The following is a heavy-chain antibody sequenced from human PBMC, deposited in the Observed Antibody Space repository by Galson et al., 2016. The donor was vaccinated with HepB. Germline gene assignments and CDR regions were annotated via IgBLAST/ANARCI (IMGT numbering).Heavy chain of an antibody. V-gene: IGHV4-34*01. CDR3: ARGRDYYDSSGYYEGYYYYGMDV. CDR1: GGSFSGYY. J-gene: IGHJ6*02. Sequence: ETLSLTCGVYGGSFSGYYWSWIRQSPGKGLEWIGEINQSGSSKYNPSYNPSLKSRVPVSVDTFKKQFSLRLTSVTAADTAVYYCARGRDYYDSSGYYEGYYYYGMDVWGQGTTVTVSS. CDR2: INQSGSS. D-gene: IGHD3-22*01.